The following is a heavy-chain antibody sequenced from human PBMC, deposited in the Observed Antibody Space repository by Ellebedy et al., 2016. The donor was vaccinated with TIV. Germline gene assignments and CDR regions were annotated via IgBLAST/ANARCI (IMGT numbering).Heavy chain of an antibody. CDR1: GFSFSWSA. V-gene: IGHV3-30*18. Sequence: GESLKISCATSGFSFSWSAMHWVRQAPGKGLEWVASISYDESNKYYPDSVKGRFTVSRDNSKSTLYLQMNSLRVEDTAVYYCAKDGRWLQAGFDYWGQGTLVTVSS. CDR2: ISYDESNK. D-gene: IGHD5-24*01. J-gene: IGHJ4*02. CDR3: AKDGRWLQAGFDY.